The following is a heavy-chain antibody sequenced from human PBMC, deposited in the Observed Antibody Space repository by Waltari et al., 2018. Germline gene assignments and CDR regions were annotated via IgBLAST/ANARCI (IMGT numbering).Heavy chain of an antibody. CDR3: VRDFGDHRTDY. CDR2: VDYCGNT. Sequence: QLQLQESGPGLVKSSETLSLTCTVSGGSISSSGYYWGWIRQPPGKGLEWIGVVDYCGNTDYNPSRRRRVTISVNASKRQFSLKLNSVTAADTAVYYCVRDFGDHRTDYWGQGTLVTVSS. V-gene: IGHV4-39*02. D-gene: IGHD4-17*01. CDR1: GGSISSSGYY. J-gene: IGHJ4*02.